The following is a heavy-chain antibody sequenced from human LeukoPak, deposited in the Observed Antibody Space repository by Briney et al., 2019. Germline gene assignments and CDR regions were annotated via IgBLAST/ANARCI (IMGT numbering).Heavy chain of an antibody. J-gene: IGHJ4*02. D-gene: IGHD6-19*01. CDR1: GGSISSYY. CDR3: ARDRSSSGWKDGYYFDY. Sequence: KPSETLSLTCTVSGGSISSYYWSWIRQPAGKGLEWIGRIYTSGSTNYNPSLKSRVTMSVDTSKNQFSLKLSSVTAADKAVYYGARDRSSSGWKDGYYFDYWGQGTLVTVSS. CDR2: IYTSGST. V-gene: IGHV4-4*07.